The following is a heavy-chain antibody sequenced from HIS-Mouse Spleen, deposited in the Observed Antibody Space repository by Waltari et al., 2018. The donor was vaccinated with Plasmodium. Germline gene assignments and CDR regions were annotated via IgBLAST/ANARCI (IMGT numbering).Heavy chain of an antibody. CDR2: IKQDGSEK. Sequence: EVQLVESGGGLVQPGGSLSLSCAASGFPFGRYWMSWVRQAPGKGREWVAKIKQDGSEKYYVDSVKGRFTISRDNAKNSLYLQMNSLRAEDTAVYYCASSWYWYFDLWGRGTLVTVSS. CDR1: GFPFGRYW. CDR3: ASSWYWYFDL. D-gene: IGHD6-13*01. V-gene: IGHV3-7*01. J-gene: IGHJ2*01.